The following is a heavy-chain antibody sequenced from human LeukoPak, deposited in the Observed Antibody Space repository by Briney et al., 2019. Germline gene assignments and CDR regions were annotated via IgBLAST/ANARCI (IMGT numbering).Heavy chain of an antibody. CDR1: GFTFDTYW. Sequence: GGSLRLSCAASGFTFDTYWMSWVRQAPGKGLEWVSYISSSGSTIYYADSVKGRFTISRDNAKNSLYLQMNSLRAEDTAVYYCARLPSDSSSWYFDYWGQGTLVTVSS. D-gene: IGHD6-13*01. J-gene: IGHJ4*02. V-gene: IGHV3-48*04. CDR3: ARLPSDSSSWYFDY. CDR2: ISSSGSTI.